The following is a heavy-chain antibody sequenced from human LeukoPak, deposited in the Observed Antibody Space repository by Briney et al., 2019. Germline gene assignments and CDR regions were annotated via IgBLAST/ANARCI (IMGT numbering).Heavy chain of an antibody. CDR3: ARVVNSGYDPGYFDY. D-gene: IGHD5-12*01. V-gene: IGHV3-23*01. Sequence: GGSLRLSCAASGFTFSSYAMSWVRQAPGKGLEWVSAISGSGGSTYYADSVKGRFTISRDNSKNTLYLQMNSLRAEDTAVYYCARVVNSGYDPGYFDYWGQGTLVTVSS. CDR1: GFTFSSYA. J-gene: IGHJ4*02. CDR2: ISGSGGST.